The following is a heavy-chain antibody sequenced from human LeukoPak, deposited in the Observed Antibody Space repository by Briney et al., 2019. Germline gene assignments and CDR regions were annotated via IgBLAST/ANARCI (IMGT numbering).Heavy chain of an antibody. CDR1: GFTVSSNY. V-gene: IGHV3-53*04. D-gene: IGHD5-24*01. CDR2: IYSGGST. CDR3: ARVMGRWLQLDY. J-gene: IGHJ4*02. Sequence: GGSLRLSCAASGFTVSSNYMSWVRQAPGKGLEWVSVIYSGGSTYYADSVKGRFTISRHNPKNTLYLQMNSLRAEDTAVYYCARVMGRWLQLDYWGQGTLVTVSS.